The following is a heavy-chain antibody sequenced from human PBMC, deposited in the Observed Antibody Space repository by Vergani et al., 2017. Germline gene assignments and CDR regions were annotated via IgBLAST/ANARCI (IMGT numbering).Heavy chain of an antibody. J-gene: IGHJ6*02. V-gene: IGHV3-72*01. CDR3: AREDLGYCSSTSCYSPYYYYGMDV. CDR2: TRNKANSYTT. D-gene: IGHD2-2*02. Sequence: EVQLVESGGGLVQPGGSLILSCAASGFTFSDHYMDWVRQAPGKGLEWVGRTRNKANSYTTEYAASVKGRFTISRDDSKNSLYLQMNSLKTEDTAVYYCAREDLGYCSSTSCYSPYYYYGMDVWGQGTTVTVSS. CDR1: GFTFSDHY.